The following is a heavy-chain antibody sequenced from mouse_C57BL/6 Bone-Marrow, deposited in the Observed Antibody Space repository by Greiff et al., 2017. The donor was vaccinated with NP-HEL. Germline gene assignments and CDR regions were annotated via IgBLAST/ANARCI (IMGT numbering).Heavy chain of an antibody. CDR3: ARRYDYDGGPFDY. V-gene: IGHV1-59*01. D-gene: IGHD2-4*01. Sequence: QVQLQQPGAELVRPGTSVKLSCKASGYTFTSYWMHWVKQRPGQGLEWIGVIDPSDSYTNYNQKFKGKATLTVDTSSSTAYMQLSSLTSEDSAVYYCARRYDYDGGPFDYWGQGTTLTVSS. J-gene: IGHJ2*01. CDR2: IDPSDSYT. CDR1: GYTFTSYW.